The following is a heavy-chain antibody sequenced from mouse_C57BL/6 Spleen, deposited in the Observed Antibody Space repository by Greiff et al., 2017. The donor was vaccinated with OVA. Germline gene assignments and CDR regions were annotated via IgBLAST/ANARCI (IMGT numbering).Heavy chain of an antibody. CDR3: TRDAYYSNRFAY. CDR1: GFTFSSYA. J-gene: IGHJ3*01. D-gene: IGHD2-5*01. Sequence: EVKLVESGEGLVKPGGSLKLSCAASGFTFSSYAMSWVRQTPEKRLEWVAYISSGGDYIYYADTVKGRFTISRDNARNTLYLQMSSLKSEDTAMYYCTRDAYYSNRFAYWGQGTLVTVSA. CDR2: ISSGGDYI. V-gene: IGHV5-9-1*02.